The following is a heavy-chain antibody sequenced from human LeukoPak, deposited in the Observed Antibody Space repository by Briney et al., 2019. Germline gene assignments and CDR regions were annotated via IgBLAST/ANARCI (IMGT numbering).Heavy chain of an antibody. CDR3: AREAAAGTAYYYYYYYMDV. Sequence: PSETLSLTCTVSSDSITSYYWSWIRQPPGKGLEWIGYVYYSGSTSYNPSLKSRVTISVDTSKNQFSLKLSSVTAADTAVYYCAREAAAGTAYYYYYYYMDVWGKGTTVTVSS. CDR2: VYYSGST. D-gene: IGHD6-13*01. V-gene: IGHV4-59*12. CDR1: SDSITSYY. J-gene: IGHJ6*03.